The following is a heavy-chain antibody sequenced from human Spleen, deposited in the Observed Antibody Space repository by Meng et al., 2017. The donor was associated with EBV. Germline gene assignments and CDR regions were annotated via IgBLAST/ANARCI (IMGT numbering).Heavy chain of an antibody. V-gene: IGHV4-4*02. CDR3: ARAGYHRPASEY. J-gene: IGHJ4*02. D-gene: IGHD2-15*01. CDR1: TGSITSGDC. CDR2: IHHSGGT. Sequence: HVQLLEPGQGPGRPSGTLPLPCAFLTGSITSGDCWTWVRQSPGKGLEWIGEIHHSGGTSYNPSLKSRVTISLDMSKDQFSLRLSSVTAADTAVYYCARAGYHRPASEYWGQGTLVTVSS.